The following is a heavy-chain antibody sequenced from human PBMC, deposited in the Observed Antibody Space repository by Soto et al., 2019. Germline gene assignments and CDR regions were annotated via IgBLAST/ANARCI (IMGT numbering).Heavy chain of an antibody. CDR2: IKQDGSEK. CDR1: GFTFSRYW. J-gene: IGHJ4*02. CDR3: ARDLKEVGQVYPY. Sequence: PGGSLRLSCAASGFTFSRYWMTCVRQAPGKGLEWVANIKQDGSEKYYVDSVNGRFTISRDNSRNSLYLQLNSLRAEDTAVYYCARDLKEVGQVYPYWGQGTLVTGSS. D-gene: IGHD3-16*02. V-gene: IGHV3-7*03.